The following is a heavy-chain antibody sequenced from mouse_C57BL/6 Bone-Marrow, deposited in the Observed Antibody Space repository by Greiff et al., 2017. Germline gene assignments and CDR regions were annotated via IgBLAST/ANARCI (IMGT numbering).Heavy chain of an antibody. CDR3: ANWYFEF. Sequence: QVHVKQPGAELVRPGSSVKLSCKASGYTFTSYWMHWVKQRPIQGLEWIGNIDPSDSETHYNQKFKDKATLTVDKSSSTAYMQLSSLTSEDSAVYYCANWYFEFWGTGTTVTVSS. V-gene: IGHV1-52*01. J-gene: IGHJ1*03. CDR1: GYTFTSYW. CDR2: IDPSDSET.